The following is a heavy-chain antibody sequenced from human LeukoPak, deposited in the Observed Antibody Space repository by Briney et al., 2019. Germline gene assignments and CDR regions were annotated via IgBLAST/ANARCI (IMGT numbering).Heavy chain of an antibody. Sequence: PGGSLRLSCAASGFTSSNYGMSWVRQAPGKGLEWVSAISGSGGSTYYADSVKGRFTISRDNSRNTVYLQMNSLRAEDTAVYYCAKETGDSYRKYYFDYWGQGTLVTVSS. CDR3: AKETGDSYRKYYFDY. J-gene: IGHJ4*02. CDR1: GFTSSNYG. V-gene: IGHV3-23*01. D-gene: IGHD5-18*01. CDR2: ISGSGGST.